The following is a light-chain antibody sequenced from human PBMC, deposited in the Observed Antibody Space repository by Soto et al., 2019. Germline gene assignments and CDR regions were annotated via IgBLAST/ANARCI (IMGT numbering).Light chain of an antibody. J-gene: IGKJ2*01. CDR2: WAS. V-gene: IGKV4-1*01. Sequence: DIVMTQPPASLAVSLGERATINCKSSQSVLYSSNNKNYLAWYQQKPGQPPKLLIYWASTRESGVPDRFSGSGSGTDFTLTISSLQAEDVAVYYCEQYYSTLVTFGQGTKLEIK. CDR3: EQYYSTLVT. CDR1: QSVLYSSNNKNY.